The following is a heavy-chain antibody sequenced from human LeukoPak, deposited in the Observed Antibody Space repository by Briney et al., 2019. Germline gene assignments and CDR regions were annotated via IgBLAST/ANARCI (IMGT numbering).Heavy chain of an antibody. Sequence: SETLSLTCTVSGGSISGYYWSWIRQPAGKGLEWIGRIYTSGSTNYNPSLKSRVTISVDTSKNQFSLKLSSVTAADTAVYYCARQVEMATIDAFDIWGQGTMVTVSS. D-gene: IGHD5-24*01. CDR2: IYTSGST. V-gene: IGHV4-4*07. CDR3: ARQVEMATIDAFDI. J-gene: IGHJ3*02. CDR1: GGSISGYY.